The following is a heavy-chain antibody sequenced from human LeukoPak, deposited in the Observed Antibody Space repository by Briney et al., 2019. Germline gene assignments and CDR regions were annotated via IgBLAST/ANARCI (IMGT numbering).Heavy chain of an antibody. CDR1: GGSISSGTYY. CDR2: ISSSGST. V-gene: IGHV4-61*02. CDR3: ARQITQQLVRWFDP. D-gene: IGHD6-13*01. J-gene: IGHJ5*02. Sequence: PSQTLSLTCSVSGGSISSGTYYWSWIRQPAGKRLEWIGRISSSGSTNYNPSLKSRVTISVDTSKNQFSLKLSSVTAADTAVYYCARQITQQLVRWFDPWGQGTLVTVSS.